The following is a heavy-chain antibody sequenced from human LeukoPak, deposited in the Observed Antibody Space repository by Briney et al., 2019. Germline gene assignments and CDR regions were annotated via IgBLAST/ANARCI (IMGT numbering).Heavy chain of an antibody. D-gene: IGHD2-15*01. CDR3: ARGAARCSGGHCYPD. CDR1: GFSISNFW. J-gene: IGHJ4*02. CDR2: INSDGSST. V-gene: IGHV3-74*01. Sequence: PGGSLRLSCAASGFSISNFWMHWVRQAPGKGLVWVSRINSDGSSTTYAASVKGRFTISRDNAKNTLYLQANSLRAEDTAVYYCARGAARCSGGHCYPDWGRGTLVTVSS.